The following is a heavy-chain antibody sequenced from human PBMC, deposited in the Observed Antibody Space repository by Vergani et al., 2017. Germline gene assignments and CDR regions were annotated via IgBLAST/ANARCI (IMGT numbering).Heavy chain of an antibody. V-gene: IGHV4-39*07. CDR2: IYYSGST. CDR3: AGSSTTWRYAFDI. D-gene: IGHD2-2*01. CDR1: GGSISSSSYY. J-gene: IGHJ3*02. Sequence: QLQLQESGPGLVKPSETLSLTCTVSGGSISSSSYYWGWIRQPPGKGLEWIGSIYYSGSTYYNPSLKSRGTISVDTSKNQFSLKLSSVTAADTAVYYCAGSSTTWRYAFDIWGQGTMVTVSS.